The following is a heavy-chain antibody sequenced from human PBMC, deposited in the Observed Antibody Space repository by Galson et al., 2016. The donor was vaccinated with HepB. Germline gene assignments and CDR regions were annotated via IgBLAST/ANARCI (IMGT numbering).Heavy chain of an antibody. D-gene: IGHD1-14*01. CDR1: GFSFSDYG. J-gene: IGHJ4*02. Sequence: SLRLSCAASGFSFSDYGIHWVRQAPGKGLEWLSLISYDGRDKYYADSVKGRFTVSRDNSKNTLYLQINSLRAEDTAVYYCAKITGGYTLVIQKGGFDNWGQGALVTVSS. CDR3: AKITGGYTLVIQKGGFDN. CDR2: ISYDGRDK. V-gene: IGHV3-30*18.